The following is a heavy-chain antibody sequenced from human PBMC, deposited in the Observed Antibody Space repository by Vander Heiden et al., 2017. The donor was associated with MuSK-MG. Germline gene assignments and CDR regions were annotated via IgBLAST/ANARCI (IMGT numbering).Heavy chain of an antibody. D-gene: IGHD6-13*01. CDR1: GFTFSSYS. Sequence: EVQLVESGGGLVKPGGSLRLSCAASGFTFSSYSMNWVRQAPGKGREWVSSISSSSSYIYYADSVKGRFTISRDNAKNSLYLQMNSLRAEDTAVYYCARIAAAGLYFDYWGQGTLVTVSS. CDR3: ARIAAAGLYFDY. J-gene: IGHJ4*02. V-gene: IGHV3-21*01. CDR2: ISSSSSYI.